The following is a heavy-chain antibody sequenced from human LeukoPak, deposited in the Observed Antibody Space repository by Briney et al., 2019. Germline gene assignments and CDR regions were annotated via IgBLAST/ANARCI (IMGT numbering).Heavy chain of an antibody. V-gene: IGHV4-59*01. CDR3: ARVGKDRGSGSYADY. Sequence: SETLSLTCTVSGGSISSYYWSWIRQPPGKGLEWIGYIYYSGSTNYNPSLKSRVTISVDTSKNQFSLKLSSVTAADAAVYYCARVGKDRGSGSYADYWGQGTLVTVSS. J-gene: IGHJ4*02. CDR1: GGSISSYY. D-gene: IGHD3-10*01. CDR2: IYYSGST.